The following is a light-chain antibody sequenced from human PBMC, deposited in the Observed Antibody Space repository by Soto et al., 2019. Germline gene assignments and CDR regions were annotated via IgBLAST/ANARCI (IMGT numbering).Light chain of an antibody. CDR2: DVS. CDR3: QQYFSYPLT. Sequence: DIQMTQSPSTLSASVGDRVIITCRASQSPGTWMAWYQQKPGTAPVLLIHDVSKLESGVPSRFSGRASGTEFTLTITSLQPDDFATYYCQQYFSYPLTFGGGTKVDIK. CDR1: QSPGTW. V-gene: IGKV1-5*01. J-gene: IGKJ4*01.